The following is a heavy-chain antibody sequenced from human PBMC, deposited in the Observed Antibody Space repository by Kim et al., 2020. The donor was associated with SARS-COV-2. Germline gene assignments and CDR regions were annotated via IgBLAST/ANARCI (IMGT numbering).Heavy chain of an antibody. CDR2: ANNNNNP. J-gene: IGHJ4*02. CDR1: GFTFSRRA. Sequence: GGSLRLSCAASGFTFSRRAMSWVRQVPGKGLEWIASANNNNNPYYADSVKGRFTVSRDITKDTLYLQMNSLRADDTALYYCAKDHTSSGWPTFDSWGQGT. V-gene: IGHV3-23*05. D-gene: IGHD6-19*01. CDR3: AKDHTSSGWPTFDS.